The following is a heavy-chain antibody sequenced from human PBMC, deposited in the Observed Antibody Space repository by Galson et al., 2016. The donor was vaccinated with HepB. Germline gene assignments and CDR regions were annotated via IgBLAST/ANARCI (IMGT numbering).Heavy chain of an antibody. J-gene: IGHJ4*02. CDR3: ASYTSTWYIDS. Sequence: CAISGDSVSSNCAAWNWFRQSPSRGLEWLGRTYYRSQWYSDYGVSVRGRININADTSKNQFSLHLRSVTPEDMAVYFCASYTSTWYIDSWGQGTLVTVSS. CDR1: GDSVSSNCAA. D-gene: IGHD3-16*01. CDR2: TYYRSQWYS. V-gene: IGHV6-1*01.